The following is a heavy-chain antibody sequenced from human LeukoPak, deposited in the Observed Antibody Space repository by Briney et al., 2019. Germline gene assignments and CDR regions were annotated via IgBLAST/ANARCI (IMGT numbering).Heavy chain of an antibody. J-gene: IGHJ6*02. CDR1: GFTFSSYA. CDR3: AREGTPYYYYGMDV. Sequence: GGSLRLSCAASGFTFSSYAMSWVRQAPGKGLEWVSTISGSGGSTYYADSVKGRFTTSRDNSKNTLHLQMNSLRAEDTAVYYCAREGTPYYYYGMDVWGQGTTVTVSS. V-gene: IGHV3-23*01. CDR2: ISGSGGST.